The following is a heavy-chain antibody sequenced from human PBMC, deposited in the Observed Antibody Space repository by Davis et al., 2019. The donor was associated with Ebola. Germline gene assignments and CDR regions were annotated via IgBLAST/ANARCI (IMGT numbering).Heavy chain of an antibody. CDR1: GGSINNYY. D-gene: IGHD3-3*01. CDR2: MFYSGST. V-gene: IGHV4-59*08. CDR3: ARQDYDFWSGYYGSNWFDP. Sequence: MPSETLSLTCTVSGGSINNYYWSWVRQPPGKGLEWIGNMFYSGSTYYNPSLKSRVTISVDTSKNQFSLKLSSVTAADTAVYYCARQDYDFWSGYYGSNWFDPWGQGTLVTVSS. J-gene: IGHJ5*02.